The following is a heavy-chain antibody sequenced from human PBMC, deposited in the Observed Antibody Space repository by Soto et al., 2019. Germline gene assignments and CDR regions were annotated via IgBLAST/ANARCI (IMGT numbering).Heavy chain of an antibody. CDR1: GGSISSYY. CDR2: IYYSGST. V-gene: IGHV4-59*01. J-gene: IGHJ5*02. D-gene: IGHD3-10*01. Sequence: PSETLSLTCTVSGGSISSYYWSWIRQPPGKGLEWIGYIYYSGSTNYNPSLKSRVTISVDTSKNQFSLKLSSVTAADTAVYYCARVSMVRGVIRRSWFDPWGQGTLVTVSS. CDR3: ARVSMVRGVIRRSWFDP.